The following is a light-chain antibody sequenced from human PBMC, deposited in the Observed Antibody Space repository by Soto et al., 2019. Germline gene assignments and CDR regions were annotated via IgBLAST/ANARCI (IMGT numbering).Light chain of an antibody. V-gene: IGKV3-20*01. J-gene: IGKJ1*01. CDR2: GAS. CDR1: QSVSSTY. CDR3: QQYGNSVWT. Sequence: EIVLTQSPGTVSLSPGERATLSCRASQSVSSTYLAWYQQKPGQAPRLLIYGASNRATAIPNRFSGSGSGTDFTLTISRLEPDDFAVYYCQQYGNSVWTFGQGTKVEIK.